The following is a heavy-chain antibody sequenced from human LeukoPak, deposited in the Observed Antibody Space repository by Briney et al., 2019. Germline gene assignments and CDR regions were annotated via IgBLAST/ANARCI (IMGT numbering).Heavy chain of an antibody. V-gene: IGHV3-23*01. J-gene: IGHJ4*02. CDR2: ITGSGSGT. Sequence: PPGGSLRLSCVASGFTFSNYVMTWVRQAPGKGLEWVATITGSGSGTFYVNSVKGRFTISRDNSKNTLYLQMNSLRAEDTAVYYCAKSDGSGSYLVDYWGQGTLVTVSS. D-gene: IGHD3-10*01. CDR1: GFTFSNYV. CDR3: AKSDGSGSYLVDY.